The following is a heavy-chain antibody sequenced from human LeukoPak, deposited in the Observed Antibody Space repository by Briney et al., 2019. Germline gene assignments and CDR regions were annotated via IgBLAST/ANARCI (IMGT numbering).Heavy chain of an antibody. D-gene: IGHD6-19*01. CDR2: IGGSGGGT. J-gene: IGHJ4*02. V-gene: IGHV3-23*01. Sequence: GGSLRLSCAASAFTFTSFARTWVRRDPGRGLEWVSTIGGSGGGTFYADSVKGRFTISRDNSKNTLYLQMNSLRVDDTAVYYCAKGSSSGWSKFDYWGQGTLVTVSS. CDR3: AKGSSSGWSKFDY. CDR1: AFTFTSFA.